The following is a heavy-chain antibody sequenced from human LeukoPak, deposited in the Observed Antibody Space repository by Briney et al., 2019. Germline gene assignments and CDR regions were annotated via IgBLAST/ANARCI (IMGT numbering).Heavy chain of an antibody. J-gene: IGHJ5*02. CDR1: RGTFSSYA. V-gene: IGHV1-69*13. CDR2: IIPIFGTA. D-gene: IGHD2-2*01. Sequence: ASVKVSCKASRGTFSSYAISWVRQAPGQGLEWMGGIIPIFGTANYAQKFQGRVTITADESTSTAYMELSSLRSEDTAVYYCARGARHRYCSSSSCYRGWLDPWGQGTPVTVSS. CDR3: ARGARHRYCSSSSCYRGWLDP.